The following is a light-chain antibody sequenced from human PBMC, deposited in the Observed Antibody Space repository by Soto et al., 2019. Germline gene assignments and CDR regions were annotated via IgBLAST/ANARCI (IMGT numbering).Light chain of an antibody. J-gene: IGLJ3*02. V-gene: IGLV2-23*02. Sequence: QAVRSQPASVSGSRGQSITISCTGTSSNVGSYNFVSWYRQYPGKAPELIIYEVSQRPSTFFNRFSGSKSGNTASLTISGLQSDEEADYYCCSYAGNNALAFGGGTKVTVL. CDR2: EVS. CDR1: SSNVGSYNF. CDR3: CSYAGNNALA.